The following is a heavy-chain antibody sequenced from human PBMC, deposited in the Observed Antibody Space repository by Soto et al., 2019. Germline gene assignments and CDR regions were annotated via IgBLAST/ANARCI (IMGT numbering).Heavy chain of an antibody. V-gene: IGHV4-59*01. D-gene: IGHD6-13*01. Sequence: SETLSLTCRVSGVSMINYCCSGSVQPPGKGLEWMWYIHFSGTTIFFPPYNPSHRRRFTISKDKSKSQFSLKLLSVTTADTAVYFCAAGEDSSRNLAPYDFDFWGQGTLVTVSS. CDR3: AAGEDSSRNLAPYDFDF. CDR2: IHFSGTT. J-gene: IGHJ4*03. CDR1: GVSMINYC.